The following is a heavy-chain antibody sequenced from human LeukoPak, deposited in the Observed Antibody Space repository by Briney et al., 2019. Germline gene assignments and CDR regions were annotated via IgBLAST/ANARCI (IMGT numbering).Heavy chain of an antibody. J-gene: IGHJ4*02. CDR2: IYYSGST. V-gene: IGHV4-30-4*08. CDR3: ARMYYYDSYHDY. D-gene: IGHD3-22*01. Sequence: SQTLSLTCTVSGGSISSGDYYWSWIRQPPGKGLEWIGYIYYSGSTYYIPSLNSRVTISVDTSKNQFSLKLSSVTAADTAVYYCARMYYYDSYHDYWGQGTLVTVSS. CDR1: GGSISSGDYY.